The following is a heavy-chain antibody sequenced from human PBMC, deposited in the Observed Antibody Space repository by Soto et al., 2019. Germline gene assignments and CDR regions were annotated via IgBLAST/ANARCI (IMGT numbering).Heavy chain of an antibody. Sequence: EVQLVESGGGLVQPGRSLRLSCAASGFTFDDYAMHWVRQAPGKGLEWVSGISWNSGSIGYADSVKGRFTISRDNAKKCLYLQMNSLRAEDTALYYCAKDNRRVPGVMSDWGPGTLVTVAS. V-gene: IGHV3-9*01. D-gene: IGHD2-2*01. CDR3: AKDNRRVPGVMSD. CDR1: GFTFDDYA. J-gene: IGHJ4*02. CDR2: ISWNSGSI.